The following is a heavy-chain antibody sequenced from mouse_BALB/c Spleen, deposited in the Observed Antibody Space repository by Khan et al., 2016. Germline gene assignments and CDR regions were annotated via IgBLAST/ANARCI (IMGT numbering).Heavy chain of an antibody. CDR1: GDSITSGY. Sequence: EVQLVESGPSLVKPSQTLSLTCSVTGDSITSGYWNWIRKFPGNKFEYMGYIRYSGNTYYNPSLKSRISITRDTSKNQIYLQLNSVTTEDTATYYCARDGGTGTLAYWGQGTLVTVSA. CDR2: IRYSGNT. J-gene: IGHJ3*01. D-gene: IGHD4-1*01. CDR3: ARDGGTGTLAY. V-gene: IGHV3-8*02.